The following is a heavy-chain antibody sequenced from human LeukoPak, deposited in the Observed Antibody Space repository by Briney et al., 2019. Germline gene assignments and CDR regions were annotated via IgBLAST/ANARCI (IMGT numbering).Heavy chain of an antibody. D-gene: IGHD3-16*01. J-gene: IGHJ4*02. CDR2: IYYSGTT. V-gene: IGHV4-59*01. CDR3: ARYPLGAAAYFDY. CDR1: GGSIISYY. Sequence: SETLSLTCTVSGGSIISYYWSWIRPPPGKGLEWIGYIYYSGTTNYNPSLKSRVTISVDTSKNQFSLKLSSVTAADTAVYYCARYPLGAAAYFDYWGQGTLVTVSS.